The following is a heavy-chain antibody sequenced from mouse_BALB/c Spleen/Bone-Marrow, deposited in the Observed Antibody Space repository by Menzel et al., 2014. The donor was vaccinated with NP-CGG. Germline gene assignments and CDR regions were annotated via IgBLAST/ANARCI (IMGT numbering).Heavy chain of an antibody. CDR2: IDPANGNT. CDR1: GFNIKDTY. D-gene: IGHD2-4*01. CDR3: ARGRDYDYAYAMDY. Sequence: EVMLVESGAELVKPGASVKLSCTASGFNIKDTYMHWVKQRPGQGLEWIGRIDPANGNTKYDPKFQGKATITADTSSNTAELQLSSLTSEDTAVHYCARGRDYDYAYAMDYWGQGTSVTVSS. V-gene: IGHV14-3*02. J-gene: IGHJ4*01.